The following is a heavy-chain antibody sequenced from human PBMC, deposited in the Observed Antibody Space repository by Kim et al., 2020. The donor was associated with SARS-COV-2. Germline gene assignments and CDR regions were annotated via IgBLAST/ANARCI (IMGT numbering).Heavy chain of an antibody. D-gene: IGHD2-2*02. CDR3: ARDRLYFSSTSCYILDY. J-gene: IGHJ4*02. CDR1: GGSISSYY. CDR2: IYTSGST. Sequence: SETLSLTCTVSGGSISSYYWSWIRQPAGKGLEWNGRIYTSGSTNSNPSLKSRVTMSVDTSTNQFSLKLSSMTAADTAVYYCARDRLYFSSTSCYILDYWGQGTLVTLSS. V-gene: IGHV4-4*07.